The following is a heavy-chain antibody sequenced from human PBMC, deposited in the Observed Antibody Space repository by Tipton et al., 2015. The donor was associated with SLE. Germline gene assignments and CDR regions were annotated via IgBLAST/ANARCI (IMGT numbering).Heavy chain of an antibody. CDR3: ARQYCSGGSCYSGWFDL. CDR2: INHRGST. Sequence: TLSLTCAVSGDSISNNYFWGWIRQPPGRGLEWIGEINHRGSTNYNPSLKSRVTISIDTSKRQFSLKLSSVTAADTAVYYCARQYCSGGSCYSGWFDLWGQGILVTASS. V-gene: IGHV4-38-2*01. J-gene: IGHJ5*02. D-gene: IGHD2-15*01. CDR1: GDSISNNYF.